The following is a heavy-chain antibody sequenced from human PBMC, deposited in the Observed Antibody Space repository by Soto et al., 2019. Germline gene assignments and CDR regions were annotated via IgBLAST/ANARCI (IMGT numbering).Heavy chain of an antibody. J-gene: IGHJ4*02. Sequence: EVKLLESGGGLVQPGGSLRLSCGVSGFTVTSNGVSWVRQAPGKGLEWVSAISPNGQGIWYADSVKGRFTISRDISRNTVCLQMDSLRAEDTAVYYCANDRQYPRDYFHYWGQGTLVTVSS. CDR1: GFTVTSNG. CDR2: ISPNGQGI. D-gene: IGHD4-4*01. CDR3: ANDRQYPRDYFHY. V-gene: IGHV3-23*01.